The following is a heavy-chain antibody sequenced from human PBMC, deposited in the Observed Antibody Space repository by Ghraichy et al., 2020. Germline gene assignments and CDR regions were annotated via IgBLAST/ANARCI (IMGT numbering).Heavy chain of an antibody. CDR1: GGSISSYY. V-gene: IGHV4-59*01. Sequence: SQTLSLTCTVSGGSISSYYWSWIQQPPGKGLEWIGYIYYSGSTNYNPSLKSRVTISVDTSKNQFSLKLSSVTAADTAVYYCAREERSGYFDYWGQGTLVTVSS. CDR2: IYYSGST. J-gene: IGHJ4*02. D-gene: IGHD2-15*01. CDR3: AREERSGYFDY.